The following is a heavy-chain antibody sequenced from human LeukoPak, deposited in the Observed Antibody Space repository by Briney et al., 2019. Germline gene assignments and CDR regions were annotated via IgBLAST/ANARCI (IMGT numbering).Heavy chain of an antibody. V-gene: IGHV4-59*01. CDR3: AFSFDFWSGYYFD. CDR2: ISYSGST. CDR1: GASNSSYY. D-gene: IGHD3-3*01. Sequence: SETLSPTCAVSGASNSSYYWSWIRQPPGKGLEWIGYISYSGSTNYNPSLKSRVTISVDTSKNQFSLKLSSVTAADTAVYYCAFSFDFWSGYYFDWGQGTLVTVSS. J-gene: IGHJ4*02.